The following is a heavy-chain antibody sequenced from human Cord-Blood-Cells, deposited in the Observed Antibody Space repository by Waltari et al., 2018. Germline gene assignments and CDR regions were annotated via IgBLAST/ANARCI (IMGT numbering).Heavy chain of an antibody. CDR1: GSRFPSYW. CDR2: IYPGDSDT. V-gene: IGHV5-51*01. Sequence: EVHLPQSGAQVKTPVGSLKISGTGSGSRFPSYWIGWVRQMPGKGLEWMGIIYPGDSDTRYSPSFQGQVTISADKSISTAYLQWSSLKASDTAMYYCATFGDVEWYAFDIWGQGTMVTVSS. CDR3: ATFGDVEWYAFDI. J-gene: IGHJ3*02. D-gene: IGHD3-16*01.